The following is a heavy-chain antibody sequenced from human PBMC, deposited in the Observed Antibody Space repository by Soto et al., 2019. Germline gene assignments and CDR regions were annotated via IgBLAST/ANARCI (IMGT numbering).Heavy chain of an antibody. CDR1: GYIFSKYF. CDR3: ARESEDLTSNFDY. CDR2: IDPGDSDT. Sequence: PGESLKISCQGSGYIFSKYFITWVRQMPGKGLEWMGRIDPGDSDTNYSPSFQGHVTMSTDKSISTAFLQWSSLKASDTAMYYCARESEDLTSNFDYWGQGTLVTVSS. J-gene: IGHJ4*02. V-gene: IGHV5-10-1*01.